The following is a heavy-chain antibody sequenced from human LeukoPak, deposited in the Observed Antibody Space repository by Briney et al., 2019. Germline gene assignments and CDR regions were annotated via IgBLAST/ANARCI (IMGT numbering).Heavy chain of an antibody. CDR3: ARDPIPFMAVAGTGGFDS. D-gene: IGHD6-19*01. Sequence: ASVKVSCKASGYTFTGYYMHWVRQAPGQGLEWMGWINPNSGGTNYAQKFQGRVTMTRGTSISTAYMELSRLRSDDAALYYCARDPIPFMAVAGTGGFDSWGQGTLVTVSS. V-gene: IGHV1-2*02. CDR1: GYTFTGYY. CDR2: INPNSGGT. J-gene: IGHJ4*02.